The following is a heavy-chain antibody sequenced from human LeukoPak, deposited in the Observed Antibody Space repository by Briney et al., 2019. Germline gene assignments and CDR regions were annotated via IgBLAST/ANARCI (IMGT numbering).Heavy chain of an antibody. J-gene: IGHJ4*02. V-gene: IGHV3-33*01. CDR1: GFTFSSYG. CDR3: ARDEYSYGYEGIFYY. CDR2: IWYDGSNK. D-gene: IGHD5-18*01. Sequence: GRSLRLSCAASGFTFSSYGMHWVRQAPGRGLEWVAVIWYDGSNKYYADSVKGRFTISRDNSKNTLYLQMNSLRAEDTAVYYCARDEYSYGYEGIFYYWGQGTLVTVSS.